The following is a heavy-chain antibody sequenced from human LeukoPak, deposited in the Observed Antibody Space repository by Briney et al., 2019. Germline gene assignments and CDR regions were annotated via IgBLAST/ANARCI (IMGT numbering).Heavy chain of an antibody. CDR3: AREIPVYDGGGDYYYYYMDV. J-gene: IGHJ6*03. Sequence: PSETLSLTCTVSGGSISSYYWSWIRQPPGKGLEGIGYIYYSGSTNYNPSLKSRVTISVDTSKNQFSLKLSSVTAADTAVYYCAREIPVYDGGGDYYYYYMDVWGKGTTVTVSS. CDR1: GGSISSYY. CDR2: IYYSGST. V-gene: IGHV4-59*01. D-gene: IGHD3-16*01.